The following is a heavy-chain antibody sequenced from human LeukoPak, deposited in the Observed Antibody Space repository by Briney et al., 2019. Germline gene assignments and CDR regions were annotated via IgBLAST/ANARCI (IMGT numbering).Heavy chain of an antibody. CDR1: GFTVSSNH. Sequence: PGGSLRLSCAASGFTVSSNHMSWVRQAPGKGLEWVSVIYSGGSTYYADSVKGRFTISRDNSKNTLYLQMNSLRAEDTAVYYCARVAPYDFWSGYYYFDYWGQGTLVTVSS. J-gene: IGHJ4*02. D-gene: IGHD3-3*01. V-gene: IGHV3-53*01. CDR2: IYSGGST. CDR3: ARVAPYDFWSGYYYFDY.